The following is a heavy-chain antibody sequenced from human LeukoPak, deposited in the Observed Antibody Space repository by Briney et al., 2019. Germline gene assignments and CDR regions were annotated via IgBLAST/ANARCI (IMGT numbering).Heavy chain of an antibody. Sequence: ASVKVSCKASGYTFTSYAMNWVRQAPGQGLEWMGWINTNTGNPTYAQGFTGRFVFSLDTSVSTAYLQISSLKAEDTAVYYCARDLRANKRSPVTWFDPWGQGTLVTVSS. CDR3: ARDLRANKRSPVTWFDP. J-gene: IGHJ5*02. D-gene: IGHD4-23*01. CDR1: GYTFTSYA. V-gene: IGHV7-4-1*02. CDR2: INTNTGNP.